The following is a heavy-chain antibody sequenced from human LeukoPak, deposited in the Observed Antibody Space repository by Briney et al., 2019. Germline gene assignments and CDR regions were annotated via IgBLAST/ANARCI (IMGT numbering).Heavy chain of an antibody. D-gene: IGHD2-2*01. V-gene: IGHV3-48*01. CDR1: GFTFSSYS. J-gene: IGHJ4*02. CDR2: IGSSSGIM. Sequence: GGSLRLSCGASGFTFSSYSMNWVRQAPGKGLEWVSYIGSSSGIMYYPDSVKGRFTISRDNAKNSLYLQMNSLRAEDAAVYYCARRYCSSASCLFDYWGQGTLVTVSS. CDR3: ARRYCSSASCLFDY.